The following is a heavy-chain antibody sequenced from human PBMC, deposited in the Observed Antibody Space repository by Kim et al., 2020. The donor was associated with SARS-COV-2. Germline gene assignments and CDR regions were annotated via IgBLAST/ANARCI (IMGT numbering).Heavy chain of an antibody. J-gene: IGHJ6*01. CDR2: ISGNGNNK. Sequence: GGSLRLSCVASGFNFDTYAMHWVRQAPGKGLEWVSVISGNGNNKYFADSVRGRITITRDTNKTMLLLLMNRMRDDDTVYYYSAKLVGMDGSNYNYYDGM. CDR1: GFNFDTYA. D-gene: IGHD2-8*02. CDR3: AKLVGMDGSNYNYYDGM. V-gene: IGHV3-23*01.